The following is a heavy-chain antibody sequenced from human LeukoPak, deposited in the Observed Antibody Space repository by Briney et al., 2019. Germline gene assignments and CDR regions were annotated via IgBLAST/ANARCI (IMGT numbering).Heavy chain of an antibody. D-gene: IGHD4-23*01. Sequence: PGGSLRLSCAASGFTFSSYTMNWVRQAPGKGLEWVAVISYDGSNKYYADSVKGRFTISRDNSKNTLYLQMNSLRAEDTAVYYCARDYADYGGKVFDYWGQGTLVTVSS. J-gene: IGHJ4*02. CDR3: ARDYADYGGKVFDY. V-gene: IGHV3-30-3*01. CDR2: ISYDGSNK. CDR1: GFTFSSYT.